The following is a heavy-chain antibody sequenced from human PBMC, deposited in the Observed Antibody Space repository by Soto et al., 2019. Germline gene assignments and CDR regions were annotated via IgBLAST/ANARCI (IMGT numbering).Heavy chain of an antibody. V-gene: IGHV4-34*01. D-gene: IGHD2-21*02. J-gene: IGHJ4*02. CDR2: INHSGST. Sequence: SETLSLTCAVYGGSFSGYYWSWIRQPPGKGLEWIGEINHSGSTNYNPSLKSRVTISVDTPKNQFSLKLSSVTAADTAVYYCARGTYCGGDCYSYFDYWGQGTLVTVSS. CDR1: GGSFSGYY. CDR3: ARGTYCGGDCYSYFDY.